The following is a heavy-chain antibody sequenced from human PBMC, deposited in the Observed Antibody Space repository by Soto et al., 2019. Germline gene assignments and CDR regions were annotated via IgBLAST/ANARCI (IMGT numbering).Heavy chain of an antibody. CDR1: GFTFKNVW. D-gene: IGHD3-3*01. Sequence: PGGSLRLSCSTSGFTFKNVWMAWVRQAPGKGLGWVGRVKSKLDGGAADYAPPVTGKLTISRDDSENTLYLQMDNVKTEDSAVYYCTTPGYYYGSVCYYQYEYWGQGTLVTVSA. V-gene: IGHV3-15*01. CDR3: TTPGYYYGSVCYYQYEY. CDR2: VKSKLDGGAA. J-gene: IGHJ4*02.